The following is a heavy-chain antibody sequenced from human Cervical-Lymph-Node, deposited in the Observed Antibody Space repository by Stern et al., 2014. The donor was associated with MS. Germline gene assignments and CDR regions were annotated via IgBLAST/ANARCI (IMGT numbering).Heavy chain of an antibody. J-gene: IGHJ6*02. CDR3: ASSVGELTPEAV. CDR1: GGTFSSHA. D-gene: IGHD3-10*01. Sequence: VQLVESGAEVKTPGSSVRVSCKASGGTFSSHAISWVRQAPGQGLEWMGGIIPMFGTAKYAQKFQGRVTITADDSTSTAYMEVSSLRSEDTAVYYCASSVGELTPEAVWGQGTTVTVFS. V-gene: IGHV1-69*01. CDR2: IIPMFGTA.